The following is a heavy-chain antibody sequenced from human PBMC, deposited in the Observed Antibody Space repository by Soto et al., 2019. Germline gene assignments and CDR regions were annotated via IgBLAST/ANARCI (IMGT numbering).Heavy chain of an antibody. CDR3: ARDFFQIVLTSAWYDTFDI. CDR2: ISGYNGNT. CDR1: GYTFTNCG. J-gene: IGHJ3*02. V-gene: IGHV1-18*01. D-gene: IGHD6-19*01. Sequence: ASVKVSCKASGYTFTNCGISWVRQAPGQGLEWMGWISGYNGNTHYAQNVLGRVTMTTDTSTTTAYMELRSLRSDDTAVYYCARDFFQIVLTSAWYDTFDIWSQWRMGIV.